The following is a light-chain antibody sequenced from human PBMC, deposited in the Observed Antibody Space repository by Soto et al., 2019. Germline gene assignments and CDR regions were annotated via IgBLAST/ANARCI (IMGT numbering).Light chain of an antibody. CDR3: QQYNNWPRAT. Sequence: DIVMTQSPATLSVSPGERATLSCRASQSISSNLAWYQQKPGQAPRLLMFRTSSGATGFPARFSGSGSGTEFNLTISSLQSEDFGVYYCQQYNNWPRATFGGGTKVDIK. J-gene: IGKJ4*01. V-gene: IGKV3-15*01. CDR2: RTS. CDR1: QSISSN.